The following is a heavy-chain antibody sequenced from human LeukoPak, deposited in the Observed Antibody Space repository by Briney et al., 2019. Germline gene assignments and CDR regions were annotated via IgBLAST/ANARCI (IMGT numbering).Heavy chain of an antibody. CDR3: ARVPSGSYYFGLSDYYYGMDV. CDR2: INPSGGST. J-gene: IGHJ6*02. V-gene: IGHV1-46*01. Sequence: ASVKVSCKSSGYTFTIYYVHWVRQAPGQGLEWMGIINPSGGSTSYAQKFQGRVTMTRDTSTSTVYMELSSLRSEDTAVYYCARVPSGSYYFGLSDYYYGMDVWGQGTTVTVSS. D-gene: IGHD1-26*01. CDR1: GYTFTIYY.